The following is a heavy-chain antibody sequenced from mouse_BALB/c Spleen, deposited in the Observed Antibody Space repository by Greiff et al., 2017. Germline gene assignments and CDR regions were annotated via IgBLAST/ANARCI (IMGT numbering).Heavy chain of an antibody. CDR2: ISSGGGST. CDR1: GFAFSSYD. J-gene: IGHJ3*01. V-gene: IGHV5-12-1*01. Sequence: EVQGVESGGGLVKPGGSLKLSCAASGFAFSSYDMSWVRQTPEKRLEWVAYISSGGGSTYYPDTVKGRFTISRDNAKNTLYLQMSSLKSEDTAMYYCARHRAYWGQGTLVTVSA. CDR3: ARHRAY.